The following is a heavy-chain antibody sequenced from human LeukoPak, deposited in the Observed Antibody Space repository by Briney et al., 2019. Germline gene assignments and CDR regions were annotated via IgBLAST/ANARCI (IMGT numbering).Heavy chain of an antibody. D-gene: IGHD2-2*02. V-gene: IGHV4-34*01. Sequence: SETLSLTCAVYGGSFSGYYWSWIRQPPGKGLEWIGEINHSGSTNYNPSLKSRVTISVDTSKNQFSLKLSSVTAADTAVYYCARGRGYCSSTSCYITRYFDYWGQGTLVTASS. CDR2: INHSGST. CDR3: ARGRGYCSSTSCYITRYFDY. CDR1: GGSFSGYY. J-gene: IGHJ4*02.